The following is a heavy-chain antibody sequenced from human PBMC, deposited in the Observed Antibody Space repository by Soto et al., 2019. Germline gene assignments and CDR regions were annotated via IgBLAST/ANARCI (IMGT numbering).Heavy chain of an antibody. CDR1: GFTFSSYA. Sequence: EVQLLESGGGLVQPGGSLRLSCAASGFTFSSYAMSWVRQAPGKGLEWVSAISGSGGSTYYADSVKGRFTISRDNSKNTLYLQMNSLRAEDTAVYYCAKDPSGGYCSGGSCYGMDVLGQGTTVTVSS. J-gene: IGHJ6*02. V-gene: IGHV3-23*01. CDR3: AKDPSGGYCSGGSCYGMDV. D-gene: IGHD2-15*01. CDR2: ISGSGGST.